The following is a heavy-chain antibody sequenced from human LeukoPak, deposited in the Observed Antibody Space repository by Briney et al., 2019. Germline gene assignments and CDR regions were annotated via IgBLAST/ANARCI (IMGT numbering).Heavy chain of an antibody. V-gene: IGHV1-18*01. CDR1: GYTFTSYG. J-gene: IGHJ4*02. CDR2: ISAYNGNT. CDR3: ARDVVIVGATDFDY. Sequence: ASVKVSCKASGYTFTSYGIIWVRQAPGQGLEWMGWISAYNGNTNYAQKLQGRVTMTTDTSTSTAYMELRSLRSDDTAVYYCARDVVIVGATDFDYWGQGTLVTVSS. D-gene: IGHD1-26*01.